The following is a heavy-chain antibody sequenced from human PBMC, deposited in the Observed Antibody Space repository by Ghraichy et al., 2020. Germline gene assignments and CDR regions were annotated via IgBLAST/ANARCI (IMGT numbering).Heavy chain of an antibody. J-gene: IGHJ4*02. D-gene: IGHD3-22*01. Sequence: GESLNISCAASGFTFSSYAMSWVRQAPGKGLEWVSAISGSGGSTYYADSVKGRFTISRDNSKNTLYLQMNSLSSEDTAVYYCAKGSFGARITMIVLANRGDYFDYWGQGTLVTVSS. CDR3: AKGSFGARITMIVLANRGDYFDY. CDR2: ISGSGGST. V-gene: IGHV3-23*01. CDR1: GFTFSSYA.